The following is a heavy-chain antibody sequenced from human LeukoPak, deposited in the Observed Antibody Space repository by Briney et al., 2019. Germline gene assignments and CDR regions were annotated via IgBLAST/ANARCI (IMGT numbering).Heavy chain of an antibody. Sequence: ASVKVPCKASGYTFSNNDINWVRQATGQGLEWMGWMNPNSGNTGFAQKFQGRVTITRITSISTAYVEMSSLRSDDTAVYYCVRGAKCSGADCDSTKEYVYYFDYWGQGTLVTVSS. D-gene: IGHD6-25*01. CDR1: GYTFSNND. V-gene: IGHV1-8*03. CDR3: VRGAKCSGADCDSTKEYVYYFDY. CDR2: MNPNSGNT. J-gene: IGHJ4*02.